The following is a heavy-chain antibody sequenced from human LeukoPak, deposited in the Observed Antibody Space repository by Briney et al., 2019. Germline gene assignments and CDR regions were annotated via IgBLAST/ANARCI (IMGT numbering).Heavy chain of an antibody. CDR2: FDPEDGET. J-gene: IGHJ5*02. CDR1: GYTFTDYY. Sequence: ASVKVSCKASGYTFTDYYLHWVRQAPGKGLEWMGGFDPEDGETIYAQKFQGRVTMTEDTSTDTAYMELSSLRSEDTAVYYCAIDSSGYYWSWGQGTLVTVSS. CDR3: AIDSSGYYWS. D-gene: IGHD3-22*01. V-gene: IGHV1-24*01.